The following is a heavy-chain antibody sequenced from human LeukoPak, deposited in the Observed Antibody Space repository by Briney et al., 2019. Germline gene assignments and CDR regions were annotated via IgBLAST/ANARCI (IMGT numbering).Heavy chain of an antibody. D-gene: IGHD4-17*01. J-gene: IGHJ4*02. V-gene: IGHV3-23*01. Sequence: GGSLRLSCAASGFTFSSYAMSWVRQAPGKGLEWVSAISGCGGSTYYADSVKGRFTISRDNSKNTLYLQMNSLRAEDTAVYYCAKYKTSAVTTGFDYWGQGTLVTVSS. CDR1: GFTFSSYA. CDR2: ISGCGGST. CDR3: AKYKTSAVTTGFDY.